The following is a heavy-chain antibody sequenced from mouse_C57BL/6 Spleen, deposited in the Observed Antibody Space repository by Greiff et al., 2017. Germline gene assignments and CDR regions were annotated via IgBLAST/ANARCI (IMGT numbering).Heavy chain of an antibody. D-gene: IGHD4-1*01. Sequence: VQLQESGPELVKPGASVKISCKASGYAFSSSWMNWVKQRPGKGLEWIGRIYPGDGDTNYNGTFKGKATLTADKSSSTAYMQLSSLTAEDSAVYFCAREGTGTDYWGQGTTLTVSS. CDR2: IYPGDGDT. V-gene: IGHV1-82*01. CDR1: GYAFSSSW. J-gene: IGHJ2*01. CDR3: AREGTGTDY.